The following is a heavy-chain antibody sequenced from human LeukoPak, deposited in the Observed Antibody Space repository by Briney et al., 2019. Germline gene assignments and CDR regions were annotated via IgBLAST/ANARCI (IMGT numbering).Heavy chain of an antibody. CDR3: AKSRSSEARAGSNY. D-gene: IGHD6-6*01. CDR2: ISSSSSTI. J-gene: IGHJ4*02. CDR1: GFTFSSYS. V-gene: IGHV3-48*01. Sequence: GGSLRLSCAASGFTFSSYSMNWVRQAPGKGLEWVSYISSSSSTIYYADSVKGRFTISRDNSKNTLYLQLNSLRAEDTAVYYCAKSRSSEARAGSNYWGQGTLVTVSS.